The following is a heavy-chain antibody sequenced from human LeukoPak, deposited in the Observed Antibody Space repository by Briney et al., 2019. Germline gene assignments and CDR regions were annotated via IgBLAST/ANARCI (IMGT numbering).Heavy chain of an antibody. CDR1: GFTFSKFW. V-gene: IGHV3-7*01. CDR2: IKQDGSEK. D-gene: IGHD2-2*01. Sequence: GGPLRLSCAASGFTFSKFWMTWVRQAPGKGLEWLANIKQDGSEKNYVDSVKGRFTISRDNAKNSLFLQMNSLRAEDTAVYYCADPPVGYWGQGTLVTVSS. CDR3: ADPPVGY. J-gene: IGHJ4*02.